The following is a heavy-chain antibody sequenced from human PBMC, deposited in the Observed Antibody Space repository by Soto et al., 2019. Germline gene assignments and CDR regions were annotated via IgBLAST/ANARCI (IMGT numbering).Heavy chain of an antibody. Sequence: SETLSLTCIVSGVSVRSYTWSWVRQPANKGLEWIGRGFSSVSATYNPSLKSRVSISMDTPENRISLKLDSVTAADAGVYFCARDGMTTGDTWGPGTLVTVSS. CDR1: GVSVRSYT. CDR3: ARDGMTTGDT. D-gene: IGHD2-21*02. J-gene: IGHJ4*02. V-gene: IGHV4-4*07. CDR2: GFSSVSA.